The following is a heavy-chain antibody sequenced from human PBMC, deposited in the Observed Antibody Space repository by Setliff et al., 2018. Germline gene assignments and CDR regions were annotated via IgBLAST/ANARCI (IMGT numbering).Heavy chain of an antibody. CDR3: ASRYSSTWAFDY. D-gene: IGHD6-13*01. CDR1: GFTFSNYA. CDR2: IGSNAAST. Sequence: GGSLRLSCAASGFTFSNYATTWVRQAPGKGLEWVSAIGSNAASTYHADSVKGRFTISRDNSKNTLYLQMNSLRVEDTAVYYCASRYSSTWAFDYWGQGTLVTVSS. V-gene: IGHV3-23*01. J-gene: IGHJ4*02.